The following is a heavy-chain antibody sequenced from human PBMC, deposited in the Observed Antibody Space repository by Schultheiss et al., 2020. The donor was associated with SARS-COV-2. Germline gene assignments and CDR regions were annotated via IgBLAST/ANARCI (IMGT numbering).Heavy chain of an antibody. CDR3: AKRLGYSSGWCMDV. V-gene: IGHV3-23*01. CDR2: VSGSGDSR. J-gene: IGHJ6*02. Sequence: GGSLRLSCAASGFTFTSYAMSWVRQAPGKGLEWVSTVSGSGDSRYYADSVKGQFTISRDYSKNTLYLQMNSLRAEDTALYYCAKRLGYSSGWCMDVWGQGTTVTVSS. D-gene: IGHD6-19*01. CDR1: GFTFTSYA.